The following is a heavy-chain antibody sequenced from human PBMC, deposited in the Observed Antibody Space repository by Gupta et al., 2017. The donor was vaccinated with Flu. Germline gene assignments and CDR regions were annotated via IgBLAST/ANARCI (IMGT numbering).Heavy chain of an antibody. J-gene: IGHJ5*01. D-gene: IGHD4-17*01. CDR2: INRDGSVI. CDR1: GFTRSDYR. V-gene: IGHV3-7*01. Sequence: EVQLVESGGGLVQPGGSLRLSCGAAGFTRSDYRMSWVRQAPGKGPELVANINRDGSVINYMDFVRGRFTISRDNAKNAVYFQMNSLRVDDTAVYYCARDVGSGDYDSWGQGTLVTVSS. CDR3: ARDVGSGDYDS.